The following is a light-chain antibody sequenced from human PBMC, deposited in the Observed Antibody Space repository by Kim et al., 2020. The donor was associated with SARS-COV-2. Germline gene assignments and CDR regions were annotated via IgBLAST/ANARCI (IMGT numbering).Light chain of an antibody. CDR1: QDISNY. CDR2: AAS. V-gene: IGKV1-16*01. CDR3: QQYNYYPPT. Sequence: ASGGEGVTITCRARQDISNYLAWFQQKPGKAPKSLIYAASSMEGGVPSRFTGSGSGTDFTLTISSLQPEDFATYYCQQYNYYPPTFGQGTKVDIK. J-gene: IGKJ1*01.